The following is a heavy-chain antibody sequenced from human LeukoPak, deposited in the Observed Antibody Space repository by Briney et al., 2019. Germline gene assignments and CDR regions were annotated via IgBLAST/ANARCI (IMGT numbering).Heavy chain of an antibody. J-gene: IGHJ3*02. D-gene: IGHD3-10*01. Sequence: SSVKVSCKASGGTFSSYAISWVRQAPGQGLEWIGRIIPIFGIANYAQKFQGRVTITADKSTSTAYMELSSLRSEDTAVYYCARDSPPRPITMVRGVMLGAFDIWGQGTMVTVSS. CDR3: ARDSPPRPITMVRGVMLGAFDI. CDR2: IIPIFGIA. CDR1: GGTFSSYA. V-gene: IGHV1-69*04.